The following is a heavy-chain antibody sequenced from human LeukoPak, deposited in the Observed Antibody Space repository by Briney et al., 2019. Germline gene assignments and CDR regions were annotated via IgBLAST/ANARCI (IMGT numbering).Heavy chain of an antibody. Sequence: GASVKVSCKASGYTFTGYYMHWVRQAPGQGLEWMGWINPNSGGTNYAQKFQGRVTMTRDTSVSTAYMELSRLRSDDTAVYYCAKHKESWNSCFDYWGQGTLVTVSS. D-gene: IGHD1-7*01. J-gene: IGHJ4*02. CDR1: GYTFTGYY. CDR3: AKHKESWNSCFDY. CDR2: INPNSGGT. V-gene: IGHV1-2*02.